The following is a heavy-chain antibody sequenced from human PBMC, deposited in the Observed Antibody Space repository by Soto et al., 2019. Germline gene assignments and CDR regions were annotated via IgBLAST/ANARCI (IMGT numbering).Heavy chain of an antibody. CDR1: GYTXTSYD. V-gene: IGHV1-8*01. D-gene: IGHD2-2*01. CDR2: MNPNRGNT. Sequence: ASAKVSCKASGYTXTSYDINWVRQATGQGIEWMGWMNPNRGNTGYAQKFQGRVTMTRNTSISTAYMELSSLRSEDTAVYYCARGRGHGIVVVPAAPGFDPWGQGTLVTVSS. J-gene: IGHJ5*02. CDR3: ARGRGHGIVVVPAAPGFDP.